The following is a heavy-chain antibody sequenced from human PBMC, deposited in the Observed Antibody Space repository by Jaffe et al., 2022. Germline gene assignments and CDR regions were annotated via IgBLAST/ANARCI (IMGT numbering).Heavy chain of an antibody. J-gene: IGHJ5*02. CDR2: INHSGST. CDR1: GGSFSGYY. CDR3: ARGRIQYCSSTSCYHEVGWFDP. Sequence: QVQLQQWGAGLLKPSETLSLTCAVYGGSFSGYYWSWIRQPPGKGLEWIGEINHSGSTNYNPSLKSRVTISVDTSKNQFSLKLSSVTAADTAVYYCARGRIQYCSSTSCYHEVGWFDPWGQGTLVTVSS. D-gene: IGHD2-2*01. V-gene: IGHV4-34*01.